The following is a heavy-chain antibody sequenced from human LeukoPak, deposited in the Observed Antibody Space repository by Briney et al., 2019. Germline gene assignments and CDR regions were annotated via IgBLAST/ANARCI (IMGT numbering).Heavy chain of an antibody. J-gene: IGHJ4*02. Sequence: PSETLSLTCAVYGGSFSGYYWSWIRQPPGKGLEWIGEINHSGRTNYNTSLESRVAISVDTSKNQFALKLSSVAAADTAVYYCARMPAAAGSYYFDYWGQGTLVTVSS. CDR1: GGSFSGYY. CDR2: INHSGRT. V-gene: IGHV4-34*01. D-gene: IGHD6-13*01. CDR3: ARMPAAAGSYYFDY.